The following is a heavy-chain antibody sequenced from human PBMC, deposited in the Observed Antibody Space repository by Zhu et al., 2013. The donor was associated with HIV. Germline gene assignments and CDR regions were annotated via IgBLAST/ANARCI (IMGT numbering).Heavy chain of an antibody. J-gene: IGHJ1*01. CDR3: ARDSRGLGSSAYYYFQH. Sequence: QVQLVQSGPEVKKPGASVKVSCKASGYTFTGYYLHWVRQAPGQGLEWMGWINPNSGDTNYAQKFQGRVTMTRDTSISTVYMELSRLKSDDTAVYYCARDSRGLGSSAYYYFQHWGQGTLVTVSS. CDR2: INPNSGDT. CDR1: GYTFTGYY. V-gene: IGHV1-2*02. D-gene: IGHD3-22*01.